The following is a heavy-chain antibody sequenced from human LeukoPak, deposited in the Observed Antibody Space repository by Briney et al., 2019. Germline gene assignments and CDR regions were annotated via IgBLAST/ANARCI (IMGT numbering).Heavy chain of an antibody. D-gene: IGHD6-19*01. V-gene: IGHV3-21*01. Sequence: GGSLRLSCAASGFTFSSYSMNWVRQAPGKGLEWVSSISSRSSYIYYADSVKGRFTISRDNAKNSLYLQMNSLRAEDTAVYYCSGYSSGWTYYFDYWGQGTLVTVSS. CDR3: SGYSSGWTYYFDY. CDR1: GFTFSSYS. J-gene: IGHJ4*02. CDR2: ISSRSSYI.